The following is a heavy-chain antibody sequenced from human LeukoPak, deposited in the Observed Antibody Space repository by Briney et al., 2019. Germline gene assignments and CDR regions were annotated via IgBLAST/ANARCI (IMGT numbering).Heavy chain of an antibody. CDR2: ISASGGDT. D-gene: IGHD2-15*01. Sequence: GGSLRLSCAASGFTFSDTAMSWVRRAPGKGLEWVSGISASGGDTFYADSVKGRFTISRDNSKNTLSLQMNSLRVEDTAIYYCAKDVRRCNGGCTWGQGTLVTVSS. V-gene: IGHV3-23*01. CDR3: AKDVRRCNGGCT. J-gene: IGHJ5*02. CDR1: GFTFSDTA.